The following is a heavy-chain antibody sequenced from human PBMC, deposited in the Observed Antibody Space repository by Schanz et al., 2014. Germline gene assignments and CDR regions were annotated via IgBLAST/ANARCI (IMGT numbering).Heavy chain of an antibody. CDR1: GFTFSSYS. CDR2: ISSSSSYI. D-gene: IGHD3-9*01. J-gene: IGHJ6*02. V-gene: IGHV3-21*01. CDR3: ARDSGPYYDKSMDV. Sequence: VQLVESGGGLVKPGGSLRLSCAASGFTFSSYSMNWVRQAPGKGLEWVSSISSSSSYIYYADSVKGRFTISRDNAKNSLYLQMNSLRAEDTALYYCARDSGPYYDKSMDVWGQGTTVTDSS.